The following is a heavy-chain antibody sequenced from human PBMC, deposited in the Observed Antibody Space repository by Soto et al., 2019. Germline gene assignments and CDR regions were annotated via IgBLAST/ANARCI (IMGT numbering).Heavy chain of an antibody. J-gene: IGHJ3*01. CDR2: VSPYSTYT. CDR3: AKEIFTGSGAAFDV. CDR1: GFTFSDYY. D-gene: IGHD1-26*01. Sequence: QAQLVESGGDLVEPGGSLRLSCVASGFTFSDYYMAWIRQAPGKGLEWLTQVSPYSTYTHYAASVKGRFTISRDNDRNSLYLQMNSLTVEDTAVYYCAKEIFTGSGAAFDVWGPGTRVTVSS. V-gene: IGHV3-11*06.